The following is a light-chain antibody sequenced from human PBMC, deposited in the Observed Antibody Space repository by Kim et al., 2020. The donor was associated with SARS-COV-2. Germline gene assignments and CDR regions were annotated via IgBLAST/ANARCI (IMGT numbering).Light chain of an antibody. Sequence: ASVGDGVTITCRASQGISNFLAWYQQKPGEAPKLLIYGATTLQLGVSSRFSGTGSGTDFSLTISDLQPEDAATYYCQKYNSAPWSFGHGTKVDIK. V-gene: IGKV1-27*01. CDR2: GAT. CDR1: QGISNF. J-gene: IGKJ1*01. CDR3: QKYNSAPWS.